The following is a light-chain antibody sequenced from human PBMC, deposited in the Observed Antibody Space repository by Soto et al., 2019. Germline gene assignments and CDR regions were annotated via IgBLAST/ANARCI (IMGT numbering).Light chain of an antibody. CDR1: QSISNY. CDR3: QQCNSNPLT. Sequence: DIRMTQSPATLSSSLGDIATLTWRASQSISNYLHWYQQKPGQAPRLLIYAASNMDTGIPYRFSASGSGTDFTLTFNSLQPEDFAVYYCQQCNSNPLTFGEGTKVDIK. CDR2: AAS. V-gene: IGKV3-11*01. J-gene: IGKJ4*01.